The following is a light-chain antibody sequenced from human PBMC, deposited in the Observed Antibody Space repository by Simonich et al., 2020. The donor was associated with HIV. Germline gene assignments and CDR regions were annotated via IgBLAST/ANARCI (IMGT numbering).Light chain of an antibody. CDR1: QSVLYSSNNKNY. V-gene: IGKV4-1*01. Sequence: DIVMTQSPASLAVSLGERATINCKSSQSVLYSSNNKNYLAWYQQKPGQPPKLLIYWAATRESGVPDRFSGSECGKDFTLTISSLQAEDVAVYYCQQYYDTPGTCGQGTKLEIK. CDR2: WAA. CDR3: QQYYDTPGT. J-gene: IGKJ2*02.